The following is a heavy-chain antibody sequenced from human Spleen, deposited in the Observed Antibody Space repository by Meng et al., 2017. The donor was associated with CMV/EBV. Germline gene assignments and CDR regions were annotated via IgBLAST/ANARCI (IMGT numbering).Heavy chain of an antibody. CDR1: GFTFSSYT. J-gene: IGHJ4*02. CDR3: ARGYSFDSSGYADY. V-gene: IGHV3-30-3*01. CDR2: ISHDGSNK. Sequence: GESLKISCAASGFTFSSYTMHWIRQAPGKGLEWVAVISHDGSNKYHPDSVKGRFTISRDNSKNTLYLLMNSLGPDDTAVYFCARGYSFDSSGYADYWGQGTLVTVSS. D-gene: IGHD3-22*01.